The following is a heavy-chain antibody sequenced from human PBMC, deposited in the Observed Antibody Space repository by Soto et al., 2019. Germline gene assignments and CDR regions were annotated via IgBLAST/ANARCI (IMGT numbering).Heavy chain of an antibody. V-gene: IGHV3-11*06. Sequence: GGSLRLSCAASGFTFSDYYMSWIRQAPGKGQEWVSYISSSSSYTNYADSVKGRFTISRDNAKNSLYLQMNSLRAEDTAVYYFARTIVVVITTDQVNWFDPWGQGTLVTVSS. J-gene: IGHJ5*02. CDR3: ARTIVVVITTDQVNWFDP. D-gene: IGHD3-22*01. CDR1: GFTFSDYY. CDR2: ISSSSSYT.